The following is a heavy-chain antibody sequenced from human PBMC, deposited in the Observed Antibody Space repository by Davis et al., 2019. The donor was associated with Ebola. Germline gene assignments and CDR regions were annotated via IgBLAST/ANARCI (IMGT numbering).Heavy chain of an antibody. CDR1: GFTLSDYY. CDR2: IKQDGSEK. D-gene: IGHD1-26*01. V-gene: IGHV3-7*01. J-gene: IGHJ4*02. CDR3: ARAVWVDGSYYEWSRFDY. Sequence: GESLKISCAASGFTLSDYYMSWVRQAPGKRLEWVANIKQDGSEKYYVDSVKGRFTISRDNAKNSLYLQMNSLRAEDTAVYYCARAVWVDGSYYEWSRFDYWGQGTLVTVSS.